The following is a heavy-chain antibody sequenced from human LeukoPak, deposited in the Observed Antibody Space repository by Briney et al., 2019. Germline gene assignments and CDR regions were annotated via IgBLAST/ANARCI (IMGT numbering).Heavy chain of an antibody. CDR1: GGPFSGYY. V-gene: IGHV4-34*01. CDR2: INHSGST. CDR3: ARGDIVVVVAAFSPFLDV. D-gene: IGHD2-15*01. Sequence: PSETLSLTCAVYGGPFSGYYWSWIRQPPGKGLEWIGEINHSGSTNYNPSLKSRVTISVDTSKNQFSLKLSSVTAADTAVYYCARGDIVVVVAAFSPFLDVWGQGTTVTVSS. J-gene: IGHJ6*02.